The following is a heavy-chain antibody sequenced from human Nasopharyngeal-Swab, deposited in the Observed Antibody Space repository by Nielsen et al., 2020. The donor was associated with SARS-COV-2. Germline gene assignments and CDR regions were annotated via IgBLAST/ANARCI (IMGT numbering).Heavy chain of an antibody. CDR3: TRETRIAVAGTLLYYYYYYMDV. V-gene: IGHV3-49*04. CDR1: GFTFGDYA. J-gene: IGHJ6*03. D-gene: IGHD6-19*01. Sequence: GGSLRLSCTASGFTFGDYAMSWVRQAPGKGLEWVAFIRSKAYGGTTEYAASVKGRFTISRDDSKSIAYLQMNSLKTEDTAVYYCTRETRIAVAGTLLYYYYYYMDVWGKGTTVTVSS. CDR2: IRSKAYGGTT.